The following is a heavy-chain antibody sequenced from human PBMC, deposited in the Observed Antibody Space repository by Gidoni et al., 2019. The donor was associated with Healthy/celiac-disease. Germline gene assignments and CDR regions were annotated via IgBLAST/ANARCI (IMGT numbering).Heavy chain of an antibody. V-gene: IGHV1-2*02. CDR1: GYTFTGYY. J-gene: IGHJ6*02. Sequence: QVQLVQSGAAVKKPGASVKVSCKASGYTFTGYYMHWVRQAPGQGLEWMGWINPNSGGTNYAQKFQGRVTMTRDTSISTAYMELSRLRSDDTAVYYCAREEIVVVVAATTDYYYYGMDVWGQGTTVTVSS. D-gene: IGHD2-15*01. CDR2: INPNSGGT. CDR3: AREEIVVVVAATTDYYYYGMDV.